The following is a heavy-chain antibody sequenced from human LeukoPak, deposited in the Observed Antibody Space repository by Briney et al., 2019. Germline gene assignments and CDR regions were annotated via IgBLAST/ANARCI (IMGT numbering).Heavy chain of an antibody. D-gene: IGHD5-18*01. CDR3: TTREYSYAYEDY. Sequence: PGGSLRLSCAASGFTFSNAWMSWVRQAPGKGLEWVGRIKSKTDGGTTDYAAPVKGRFTISRDDSKNTLYLQMNSLKTEDTAVYYCTTREYSYAYEDYWGQGTLVTVSS. CDR1: GFTFSNAW. V-gene: IGHV3-15*01. CDR2: IKSKTDGGTT. J-gene: IGHJ4*02.